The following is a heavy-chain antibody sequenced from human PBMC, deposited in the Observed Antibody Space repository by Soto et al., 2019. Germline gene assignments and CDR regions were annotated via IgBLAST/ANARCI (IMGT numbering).Heavy chain of an antibody. Sequence: ASVKVSCKVSGYTLTELSMHWVRQAPGKGLEWMGGFDPEDGETIYAQKFQGRVTMTEDTSTDTAYMELSSLRSEDTAVYYCATGSGSYYRLYLYYFDYWGQGTLVTVSS. CDR3: ATGSGSYYRLYLYYFDY. CDR2: FDPEDGET. CDR1: GYTLTELS. J-gene: IGHJ4*02. V-gene: IGHV1-24*01. D-gene: IGHD1-26*01.